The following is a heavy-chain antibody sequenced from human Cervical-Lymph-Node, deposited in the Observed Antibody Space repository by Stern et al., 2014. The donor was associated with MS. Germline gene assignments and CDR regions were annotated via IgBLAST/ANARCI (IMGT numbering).Heavy chain of an antibody. Sequence: QVQLVQSGAEVKKPGASVKVSCKAFGYTFTSNKMHWVRQAPGQGLEWMGIINPGGGSTRYAQKIQGRITMTMGTSTSTGYMEMTSLRSEDTAVYSCARDNGGWSVDALGQGTLVIVSS. CDR1: GYTFTSNK. CDR2: INPGGGST. CDR3: ARDNGGWSVDA. D-gene: IGHD6-19*01. V-gene: IGHV1-46*01. J-gene: IGHJ5*02.